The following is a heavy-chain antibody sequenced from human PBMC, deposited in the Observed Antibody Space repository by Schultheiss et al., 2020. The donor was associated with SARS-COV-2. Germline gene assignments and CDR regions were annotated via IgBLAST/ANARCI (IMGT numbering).Heavy chain of an antibody. D-gene: IGHD5-24*01. CDR1: GGSFSGYY. CDR3: ARVDGWGYYYYGMDV. V-gene: IGHV4-34*01. Sequence: SETLSLTCAVYGGSFSGYYWSWIRQPPGKGLEWIGEINHSGSTNYNPSLKSRVTISVETSKNQFSLKLSSVTAADTAVYYCARVDGWGYYYYGMDVWGQGTTVTVSS. J-gene: IGHJ6*02. CDR2: INHSGST.